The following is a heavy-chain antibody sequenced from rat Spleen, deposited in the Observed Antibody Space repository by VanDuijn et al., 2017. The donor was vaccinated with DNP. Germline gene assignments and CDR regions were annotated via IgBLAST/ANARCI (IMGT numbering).Heavy chain of an antibody. Sequence: EVQLQESGPGLVKPSQSLSLTCSVTGYSITNNYWGWIRKFPGNKMEWIGHISYSGSATYNPSLKSRISITRDTSKNQFFLQLNSITTEDTATYYCARLGYNNYFDYWGQGVMVTVSS. CDR1: GYSITNNY. CDR3: ARLGYNNYFDY. J-gene: IGHJ2*01. CDR2: ISYSGSA. D-gene: IGHD1-10*01. V-gene: IGHV3-1*01.